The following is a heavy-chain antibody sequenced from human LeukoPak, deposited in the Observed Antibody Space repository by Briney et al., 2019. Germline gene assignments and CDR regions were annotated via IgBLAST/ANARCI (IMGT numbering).Heavy chain of an antibody. J-gene: IGHJ5*02. Sequence: PSETLSLTCTVSGGSISSYYWSWIRQPPGKGLEWIGYIYYSGSTNYNPSLKSRVTISVDTSTNQFSLKLSSVTAADTAVYYCAREGGYSSGWKGNWFDPWGQGTLVTVSS. V-gene: IGHV4-59*01. CDR3: AREGGYSSGWKGNWFDP. CDR1: GGSISSYY. CDR2: IYYSGST. D-gene: IGHD6-19*01.